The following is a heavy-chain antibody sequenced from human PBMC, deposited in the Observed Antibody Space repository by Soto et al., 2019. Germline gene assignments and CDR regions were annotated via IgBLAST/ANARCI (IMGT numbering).Heavy chain of an antibody. Sequence: EVQLVESGGGLVQPGGSLRLSCAASGFTFSSYSMNWVRQAPGKGLEWVSYISSSSSTIYYADSVKGRFTIFSDNAKNSLYLQMNSLRAEDTAVYYCARGLAYFGYWGQGTLVTVSS. V-gene: IGHV3-48*01. CDR2: ISSSSSTI. D-gene: IGHD3-9*01. CDR3: ARGLAYFGY. J-gene: IGHJ4*02. CDR1: GFTFSSYS.